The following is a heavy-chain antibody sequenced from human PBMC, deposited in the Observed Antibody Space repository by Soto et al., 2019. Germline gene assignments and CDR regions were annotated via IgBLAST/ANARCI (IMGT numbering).Heavy chain of an antibody. CDR3: ARWLGYGPHFDY. CDR1: GGSISSGDYY. CDR2: IFYSGST. J-gene: IGHJ4*02. V-gene: IGHV4-30-4*01. Sequence: HVQLQESGPGLVKPSQTLSLTCTVSGGSISSGDYYWSWIRQPPGKGLEWIGYIFYSGSTYYNPSLKSRVTISVDTSKNQFSLKLSSVTAADTAVYYCARWLGYGPHFDYWGQGTLVTVSS. D-gene: IGHD5-12*01.